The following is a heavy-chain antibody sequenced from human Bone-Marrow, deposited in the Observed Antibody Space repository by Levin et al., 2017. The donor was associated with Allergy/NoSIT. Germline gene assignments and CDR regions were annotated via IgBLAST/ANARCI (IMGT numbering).Heavy chain of an antibody. J-gene: IGHJ6*03. Sequence: GESLKISCEASGFTFRSYAMHWVRQAPGKGLEWVAIMSYDASNKYYVDSVKGRFTISRDNSKNTLYLQMNSLRAEDTAVYYCAKGGYDVCVSYVGYYYYVDVWGKGTTVTVSS. CDR2: MSYDASNK. CDR3: AKGGYDVCVSYVGYYYYVDV. CDR1: GFTFRSYA. V-gene: IGHV3-30*18. D-gene: IGHD3-16*01.